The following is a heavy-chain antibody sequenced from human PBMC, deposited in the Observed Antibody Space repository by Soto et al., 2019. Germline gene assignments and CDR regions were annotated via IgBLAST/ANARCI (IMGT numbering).Heavy chain of an antibody. CDR1: GYTIADLS. CDR3: ETMPYDYIGGGY. CDR2: FDPEDGET. J-gene: IGHJ4*02. D-gene: IGHD3-16*01. Sequence: GVSVKVSWEVSGYTIADLSLRSLRQSPGKGLEWMGGFDPEDGETIYAQKFQGRVTMTEDTSTDTAYMELSSLRSEDTALYSGETMPYDYIGGGYGGQGTLVPVSS. V-gene: IGHV1-24*01.